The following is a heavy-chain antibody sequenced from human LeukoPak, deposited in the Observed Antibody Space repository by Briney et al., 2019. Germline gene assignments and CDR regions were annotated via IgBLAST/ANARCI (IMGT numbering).Heavy chain of an antibody. Sequence: GGSLRLSCAASGFTFSSYGMHWVRQAPGKGLEWVAFIRYDGSNKYYADSVKGRFTISRDNSKNTLYLQMNSLRAEDTAVYYCAKDESGTTGGWGYAFDIWGQGTMVTVSS. D-gene: IGHD1-7*01. CDR1: GFTFSSYG. V-gene: IGHV3-30*02. CDR2: IRYDGSNK. CDR3: AKDESGTTGGWGYAFDI. J-gene: IGHJ3*02.